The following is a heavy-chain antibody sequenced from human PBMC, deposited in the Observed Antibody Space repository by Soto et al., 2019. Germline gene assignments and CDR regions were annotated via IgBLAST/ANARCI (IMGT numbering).Heavy chain of an antibody. CDR3: ARGPSGDKGDF. V-gene: IGHV4-30-4*01. D-gene: IGHD7-27*01. CDR1: GGAISPVTYC. CDR2: SYDGGST. Sequence: QVQLQESGPGLVKPSQTLFLTCTVTGGAISPVTYCWIWIRQPPDKGLEWIGHSYDGGSTYHNPSLTRRVTISVDTSKNQFSPQLSSVSAAHTAVYYCARGPSGDKGDFWGQGTLVTVSS. J-gene: IGHJ4*02.